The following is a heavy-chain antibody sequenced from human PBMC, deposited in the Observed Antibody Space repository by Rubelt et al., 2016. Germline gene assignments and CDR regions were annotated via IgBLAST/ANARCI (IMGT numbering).Heavy chain of an antibody. V-gene: IGHV3-23*04. D-gene: IGHD1-7*01. Sequence: EVQLVESGGGLVQPGGSLRLSCAASGFTFNTYAMSWVRQAPGKGLEWVSAISGSGGSTYYADSVKGRFTISRDNSKNTVYLQINSRRAEDTAVYYCARVAVDNWNSVAWGQGTLVTVSS. CDR1: GFTFNTYA. J-gene: IGHJ5*02. CDR3: ARVAVDNWNSVA. CDR2: ISGSGGST.